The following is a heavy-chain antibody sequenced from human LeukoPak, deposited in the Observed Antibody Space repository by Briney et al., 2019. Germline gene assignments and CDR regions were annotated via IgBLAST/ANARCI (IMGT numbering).Heavy chain of an antibody. V-gene: IGHV4-59*01. CDR1: GDSIRSYY. Sequence: SETLSLTCTVSGDSIRSYYWSWIRQPPGKGLEWIGYIHYSGSTNYNPSLKSRITLSVDTSKNQFSLKLSSVTAADTAVYYCARGEGHRAFDIWGQGTMVTVSS. J-gene: IGHJ3*02. CDR3: ARGEGHRAFDI. CDR2: IHYSGST. D-gene: IGHD3-16*01.